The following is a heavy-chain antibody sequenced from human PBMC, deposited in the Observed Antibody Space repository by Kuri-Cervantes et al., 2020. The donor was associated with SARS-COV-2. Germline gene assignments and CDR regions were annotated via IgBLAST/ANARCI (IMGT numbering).Heavy chain of an antibody. CDR2: IYSGGST. D-gene: IGHD6-19*01. Sequence: GGSLRLSCAASGFTVRSNYLTWVRQAPGKGLEWVSVIYSGGSTYYADSVKGRFTISRHNSKNSLYLQMNSLRAEDTAVYYCARDLRGSGSLDVWGQGTTVTCAS. CDR3: ARDLRGSGSLDV. CDR1: GFTVRSNY. J-gene: IGHJ6*01. V-gene: IGHV3-53*01.